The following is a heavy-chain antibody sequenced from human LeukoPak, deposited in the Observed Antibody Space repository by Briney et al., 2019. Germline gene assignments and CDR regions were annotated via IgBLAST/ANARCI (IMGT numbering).Heavy chain of an antibody. CDR2: IYPGDSDT. J-gene: IGHJ4*02. CDR3: ARTLYYDSSGYRPDY. D-gene: IGHD3-22*01. Sequence: GESLKISCKTSGYIFTTYWIGWVRQMAGKGLEWMGIIYPGDSDTGYSPSFQGQVIISADKSINTAYLQWSSLKASDTAMYYCARTLYYDSSGYRPDYWGQGTQVTVSS. V-gene: IGHV5-51*01. CDR1: GYIFTTYW.